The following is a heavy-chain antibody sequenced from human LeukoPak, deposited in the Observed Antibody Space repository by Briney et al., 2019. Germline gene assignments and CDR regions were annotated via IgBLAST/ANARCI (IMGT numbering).Heavy chain of an antibody. CDR3: ARARSPFDY. CDR1: GFTFSSYA. CDR2: ISYDGSNK. J-gene: IGHJ4*02. V-gene: IGHV3-30-3*01. Sequence: GGSLRLSCAASGFTFSSYAMHWARQAPGKGLKWVAVISYDGSNKYYADSVKGRFTISRDNSKNTLYLQMYSLRAEDTAVYYCARARSPFDYWGQGTLVTVSS.